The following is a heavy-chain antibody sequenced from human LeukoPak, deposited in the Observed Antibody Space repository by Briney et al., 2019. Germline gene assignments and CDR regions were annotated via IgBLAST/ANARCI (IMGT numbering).Heavy chain of an antibody. J-gene: IGHJ4*02. CDR3: ARAGGAYGGISFDY. D-gene: IGHD4-23*01. CDR2: INSDGSST. Sequence: GGSLRLSCAASGFTFSSYWMHWVRQAPGKGLVGVSRINSDGSSTSYADSVKGRFTISRDNAKNTLYLQMNSLRAEDTAVYYCARAGGAYGGISFDYWGQGTLVTVSS. CDR1: GFTFSSYW. V-gene: IGHV3-74*01.